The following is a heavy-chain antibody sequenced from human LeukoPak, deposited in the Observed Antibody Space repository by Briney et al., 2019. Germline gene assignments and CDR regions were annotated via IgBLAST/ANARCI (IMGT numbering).Heavy chain of an antibody. Sequence: SETLSLTCTVSGGSISSYFWSWIRQPPGKGLEWIGYIYYSGNTNYNPSLKSRVTISVDTSKNQFSLKLSSVTAADTAVYYCARFSGWYEDPDYWGQGTLVTVSS. CDR3: ARFSGWYEDPDY. CDR2: IYYSGNT. CDR1: GGSISSYF. J-gene: IGHJ4*02. V-gene: IGHV4-59*12. D-gene: IGHD6-19*01.